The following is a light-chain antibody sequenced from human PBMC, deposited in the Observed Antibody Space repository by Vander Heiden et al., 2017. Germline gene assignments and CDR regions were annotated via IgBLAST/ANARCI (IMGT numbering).Light chain of an antibody. CDR1: SSNIGNNY. CDR2: DNN. J-gene: IGLJ2*01. V-gene: IGLV1-51*01. CDR3: GTWDSSLSAEVV. Sequence: QSVLTQPPSVSAAPGQKVTISCSGSSSNIGNNYVSWYQQLPGTAPKLLSYDNNKRPSGIPDRFSGSKSGTSATLGITGLQTGDEADYYCGTWDSSLSAEVVFGGGTKLTVL.